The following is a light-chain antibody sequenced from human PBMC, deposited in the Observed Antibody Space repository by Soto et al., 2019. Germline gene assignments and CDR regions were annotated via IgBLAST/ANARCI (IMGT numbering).Light chain of an antibody. Sequence: QPVLTQPPSASGTPGQRVTISCSGRSSNIGSNYVYWYQQLPGTAPKLLIYSHNQRPSGVPDRFSGSKSGTSASLAISGLRSEDEADYYCAAWDDSLRGYVFGTGTKVTVL. CDR1: SSNIGSNY. CDR3: AAWDDSLRGYV. V-gene: IGLV1-47*01. J-gene: IGLJ1*01. CDR2: SHN.